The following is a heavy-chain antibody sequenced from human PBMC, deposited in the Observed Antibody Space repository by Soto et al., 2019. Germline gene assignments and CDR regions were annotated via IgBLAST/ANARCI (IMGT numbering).Heavy chain of an antibody. D-gene: IGHD2-2*01. Sequence: ASVKVSCKASGGTFSSYAISWVRQAPGQGLEWMGGIIPISETTNYAQKFQGRVTITADESKSTAYMELSSLKSEDTAVYYCARSQGSSTSLEIYYYYYYGMDVWGQGTTVTVSS. CDR2: IIPISETT. CDR1: GGTFSSYA. V-gene: IGHV1-69*13. J-gene: IGHJ6*02. CDR3: ARSQGSSTSLEIYYYYYYGMDV.